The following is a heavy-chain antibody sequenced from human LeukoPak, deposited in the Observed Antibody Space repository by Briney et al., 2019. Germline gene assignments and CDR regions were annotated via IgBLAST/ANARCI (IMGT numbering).Heavy chain of an antibody. D-gene: IGHD2/OR15-2a*01. CDR3: VRGYYSNSFDF. CDR2: ISNSDDTR. J-gene: IGHJ3*01. V-gene: IGHV3-48*02. CDR1: GYTFTSYS. Sequence: PGGSLRLSCAASGYTFTSYSMSWVRQAPGKGLEWVSFISNSDDTRCYADSVRGRFTISRDDAKNSLYLQMSSLRDGDTAVYYCVRGYYSNSFDFWGQGTVVTVSS.